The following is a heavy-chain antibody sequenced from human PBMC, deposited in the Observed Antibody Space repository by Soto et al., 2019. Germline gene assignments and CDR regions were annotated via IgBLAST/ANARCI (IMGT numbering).Heavy chain of an antibody. CDR1: GGSISSRNFY. Sequence: SETLSLTCPVSGGSISSRNFYWGWIRQPPGKGLEWSGSISHSESTYYNPSLKSRVTISVDTSKNHFSLSLSSLTASDTAVYYCARGGEAVADYWGQGTLVTVSS. V-gene: IGHV4-39*02. CDR3: ARGGEAVADY. CDR2: ISHSEST. D-gene: IGHD6-19*01. J-gene: IGHJ4*02.